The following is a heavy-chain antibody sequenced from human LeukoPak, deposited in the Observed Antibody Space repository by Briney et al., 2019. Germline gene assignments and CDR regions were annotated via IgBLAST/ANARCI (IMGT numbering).Heavy chain of an antibody. CDR1: GYTFTSYG. CDR3: ARAFSALPMPDY. J-gene: IGHJ4*02. D-gene: IGHD2-2*01. V-gene: IGHV1-18*01. CDR2: ISAYNGNT. Sequence: ASVKASCKASGYTFTSYGISWVRQAPGQGLEWMGWISAYNGNTNYAQKLQGRVTMTTDTSTSTAYMELRSLRSDDTAVYYCARAFSALPMPDYWGQGTLVTVSS.